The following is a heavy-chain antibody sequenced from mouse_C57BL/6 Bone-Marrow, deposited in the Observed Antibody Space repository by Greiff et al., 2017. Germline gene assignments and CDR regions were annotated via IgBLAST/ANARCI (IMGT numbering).Heavy chain of an antibody. CDR2: ISDGGSYT. V-gene: IGHV5-4*01. D-gene: IGHD1-1*01. CDR1: GFTFSSYA. Sequence: EVHLVESGGGLVKPGGSLKLSCAASGFTFSSYAMSWVRQTPEKRLEWVATISDGGSYTYYPDNVKGRFTISRDNAKNNLYLQMSHLKSEDTAMYYCAYYYGSSYFAYWGEGTLVTVSA. CDR3: AYYYGSSYFAY. J-gene: IGHJ3*01.